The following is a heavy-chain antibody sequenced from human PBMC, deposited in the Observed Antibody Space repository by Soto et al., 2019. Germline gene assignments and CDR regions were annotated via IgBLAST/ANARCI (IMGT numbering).Heavy chain of an antibody. CDR1: GFTFDEYA. CDR2: ISWNGGSV. V-gene: IGHV3-9*01. D-gene: IGHD3-22*01. Sequence: DVQLLESGGGLVQPGRSLRLSCEASGFTFDEYAMHWVRQAPGMGLEWVSGISWNGGSVGYADSVKGRFTISRDNAKNSLYLQMNSLRTEDTALYYCAKEVDSSGYSGSDYWGQGALVTVSS. J-gene: IGHJ4*02. CDR3: AKEVDSSGYSGSDY.